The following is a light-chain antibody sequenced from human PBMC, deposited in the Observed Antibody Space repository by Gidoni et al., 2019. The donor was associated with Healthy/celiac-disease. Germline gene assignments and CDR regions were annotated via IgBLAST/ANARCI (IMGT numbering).Light chain of an antibody. V-gene: IGKV3-15*01. CDR1: QSVSSN. CDR3: QQYNNWSWT. Sequence: EIVITHSPATLSVSPGERATLSCRASQSVSSNLAWYQQKPGQAPRLLIYGASTRATGIPARFSGSGSGTEFTLTISSLQSEDFAVYSCQQYNNWSWTFGQGTKVEIK. J-gene: IGKJ1*01. CDR2: GAS.